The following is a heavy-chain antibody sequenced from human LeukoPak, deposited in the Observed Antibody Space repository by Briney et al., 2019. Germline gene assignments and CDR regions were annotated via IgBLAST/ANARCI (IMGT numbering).Heavy chain of an antibody. J-gene: IGHJ4*02. CDR1: GFTFSSYG. CDR3: ARDPPLDCGGDCYSQLILDY. V-gene: IGHV3-30*03. CDR2: ISYDGSNK. D-gene: IGHD2-21*02. Sequence: GGSLRLSCAASGFTFSSYGMHWVRQAPGKGLEWVAVISYDGSNKYYADSVKGRFTISRDNSKNTLYLQMNSLRAEDTAVYYCARDPPLDCGGDCYSQLILDYWGQGTLVTVSS.